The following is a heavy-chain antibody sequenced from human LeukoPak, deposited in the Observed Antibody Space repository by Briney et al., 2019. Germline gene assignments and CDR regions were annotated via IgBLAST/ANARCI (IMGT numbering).Heavy chain of an antibody. CDR3: ARAYYYGSGSYGLDY. D-gene: IGHD3-10*01. J-gene: IGHJ4*02. CDR1: GGSISSSYY. CDR2: IYSSGST. V-gene: IGHV4-61*01. Sequence: PSETLSLTCTVSGGSISSSYYWGWIRQPPGKGLEWIGYIYSSGSTNYNPSLKSRVTISVDTSKNQFSLKLTSVTAADTAVYYCARAYYYGSGSYGLDYWGQGTLVTVSS.